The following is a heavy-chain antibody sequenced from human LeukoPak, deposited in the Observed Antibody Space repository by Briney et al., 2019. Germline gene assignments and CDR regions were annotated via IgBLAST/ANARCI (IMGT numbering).Heavy chain of an antibody. CDR1: GFTFSSYA. CDR3: ARDPHSSGWYGDY. J-gene: IGHJ4*02. V-gene: IGHV3-30-3*01. CDR2: ISYDGSNK. D-gene: IGHD6-19*01. Sequence: PGGSLRLSCAASGFTFSSYAMHWVRQAPGKGLEWVAVISYDGSNKYYADSVKGRFTISRDNSKNTLYLQMNSLRAEDTAVYYCARDPHSSGWYGDYWGQGTLVTVSS.